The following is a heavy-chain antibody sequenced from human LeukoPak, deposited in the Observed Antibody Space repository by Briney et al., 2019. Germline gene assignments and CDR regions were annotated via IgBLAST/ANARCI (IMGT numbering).Heavy chain of an antibody. D-gene: IGHD3-3*02. V-gene: IGHV4-30-4*08. Sequence: PSQTLSLTCTVSGGSISSGDYYWSWIRQPPGKGLEWIGYFYYSGSTYYNPSLKSRVTISVDTSKNQFSLKLSSVTAADTAVYYCARERNIFGVVIDVWFDPWGQGTLVTVSS. J-gene: IGHJ5*02. CDR2: FYYSGST. CDR3: ARERNIFGVVIDVWFDP. CDR1: GGSISSGDYY.